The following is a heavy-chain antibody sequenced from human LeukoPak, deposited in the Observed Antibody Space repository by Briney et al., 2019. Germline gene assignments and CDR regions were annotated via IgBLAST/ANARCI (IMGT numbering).Heavy chain of an antibody. J-gene: IGHJ4*02. CDR1: GGSFSGYY. CDR3: ARSARYSYGYVGHFDY. CDR2: INHSGST. Sequence: SETLSLTCAVCGGSFSGYYWSWIRQPPGKGLEWIGEINHSGSTNYNPSLKSRVTISVDTSKNQFSLKLSSVTAADTAVYYCARSARYSYGYVGHFDYWGQGTLVTVSS. D-gene: IGHD5-18*01. V-gene: IGHV4-34*01.